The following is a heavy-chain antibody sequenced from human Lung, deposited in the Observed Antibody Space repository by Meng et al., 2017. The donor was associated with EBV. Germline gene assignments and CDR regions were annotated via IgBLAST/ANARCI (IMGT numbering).Heavy chain of an antibody. CDR2: IYYSGST. CDR1: GGSISSGGYY. J-gene: IGHJ4*02. V-gene: IGHV4-31*03. Sequence: QLHVQESGPGLVKPSHTLSLTCTVSGGSISSGGYYWSWIRQHPGKGLEWIGYIYYSGSTYYNPSLKSRVTISVDTSKNQFSLKLSSVTAADTAVYYCAATVNDGYFDYWGQGTLVTVSS. D-gene: IGHD4-11*01. CDR3: AATVNDGYFDY.